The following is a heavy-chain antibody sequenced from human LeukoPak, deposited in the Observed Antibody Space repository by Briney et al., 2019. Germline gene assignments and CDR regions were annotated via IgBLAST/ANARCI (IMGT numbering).Heavy chain of an antibody. J-gene: IGHJ6*02. D-gene: IGHD1-1*01. CDR1: GFTLRYYG. Sequence: GRSLRLSCAASGFTLRYYGMHWVRQAPGKGLEWVAFISYDGSKKYYADSVKDRFTISRDNSRNTLYVQVNSLRAEDTAVYYCAKELLDTEQRNYNYYGMDVWGQGTTVTVSS. CDR3: AKELLDTEQRNYNYYGMDV. V-gene: IGHV3-30*18. CDR2: ISYDGSKK.